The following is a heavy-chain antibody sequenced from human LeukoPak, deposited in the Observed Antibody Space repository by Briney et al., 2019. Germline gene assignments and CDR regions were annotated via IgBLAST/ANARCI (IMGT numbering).Heavy chain of an antibody. J-gene: IGHJ5*02. V-gene: IGHV3-30*18. D-gene: IGHD6-6*01. CDR3: AKSGSSSYGDWFDP. CDR1: GFTFSSYG. CDR2: ISYDGSNK. Sequence: GGSLRLSCAASGFTFSSYGMHWVRQAPGKGLEWVAVISYDGSNKYYADSVKGRFTISRDNSKNTLYQQMNSLRAEDTAVYYCAKSGSSSYGDWFDPWGQGTLVTVSS.